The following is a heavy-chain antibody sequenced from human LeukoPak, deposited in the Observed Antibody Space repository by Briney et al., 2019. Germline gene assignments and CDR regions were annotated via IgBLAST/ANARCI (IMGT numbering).Heavy chain of an antibody. J-gene: IGHJ4*02. D-gene: IGHD5-12*01. Sequence: GGSLRLSCAASGFTFNSHWMTWVRQAPEKGLEWVASISGTGVSTYYADSVKGRFTISRDNSKNTLYLQMNSLRAEDTAVYYCAAKRRGGGYSGYDSDYWGQGTLVTVSS. V-gene: IGHV3-23*01. CDR1: GFTFNSHW. CDR3: AAKRRGGGYSGYDSDY. CDR2: ISGTGVST.